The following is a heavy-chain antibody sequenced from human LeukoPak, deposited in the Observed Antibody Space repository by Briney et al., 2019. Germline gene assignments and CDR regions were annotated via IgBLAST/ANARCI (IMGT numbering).Heavy chain of an antibody. CDR1: GGSFSGYY. Sequence: PSETLSLTCAVYGGSFSGYYWSWIRQPPGKGREWSGEINHSGSTNYNPSLKSRVTISVDTSKNQFSLKLSSVTAADTAVYYCARGRHYGSGSYYRKPNDYWGRGTLVTVSS. CDR2: INHSGST. D-gene: IGHD3-10*01. V-gene: IGHV4-34*01. J-gene: IGHJ4*02. CDR3: ARGRHYGSGSYYRKPNDY.